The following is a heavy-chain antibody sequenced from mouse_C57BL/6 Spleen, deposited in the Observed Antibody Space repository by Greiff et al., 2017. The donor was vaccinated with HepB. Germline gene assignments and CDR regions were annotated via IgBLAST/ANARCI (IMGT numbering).Heavy chain of an antibody. CDR3: AREGMTTVVATDFDY. CDR2: INPSNGGT. J-gene: IGHJ2*01. V-gene: IGHV1-53*01. CDR1: GYTFTSYW. D-gene: IGHD1-1*01. Sequence: QVHVKQPGTELVKPGASVKLSCKASGYTFTSYWMHWVKQRPGQGLEWIGNINPSNGGTNYNEKFKSKATLTVDKSSSTAYMQLSSLTSEDSAVYYCAREGMTTVVATDFDYWGQGTTLTVSS.